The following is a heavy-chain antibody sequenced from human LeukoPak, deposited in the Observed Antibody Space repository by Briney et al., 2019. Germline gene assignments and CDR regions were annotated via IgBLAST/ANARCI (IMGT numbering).Heavy chain of an antibody. Sequence: SETLSLTCTVSGGSISSYYWSWIRQPPGKGLEWIGNIYYSGSTYYNPSLKSRVTISVDTSKNQFSLKLGSVTAADTAVYYCARRLGGSNSGAFDIWGQGTMVTVSS. CDR1: GGSISSYY. CDR3: ARRLGGSNSGAFDI. J-gene: IGHJ3*02. D-gene: IGHD3-16*01. V-gene: IGHV4-59*04. CDR2: IYYSGST.